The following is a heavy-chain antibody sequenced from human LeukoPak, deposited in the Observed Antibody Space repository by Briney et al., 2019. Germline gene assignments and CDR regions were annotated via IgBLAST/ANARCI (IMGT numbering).Heavy chain of an antibody. CDR2: IYYSGST. J-gene: IGHJ5*02. CDR1: GGSISSSSYY. D-gene: IGHD6-13*01. CDR3: ARGGSSWTQKAINNWFDP. V-gene: IGHV4-39*07. Sequence: SETLSLTCTVSGGSISSSSYYWGWIRQPPGKGLEWIGSIYYSGSTYYNPSLKSRVTISVDTSKNQFSLKLSSVTAADTAVYYCARGGSSWTQKAINNWFDPWGQGTLVTVSS.